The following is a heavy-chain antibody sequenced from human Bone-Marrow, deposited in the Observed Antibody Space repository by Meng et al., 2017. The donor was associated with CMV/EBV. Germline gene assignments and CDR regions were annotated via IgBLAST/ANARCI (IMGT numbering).Heavy chain of an antibody. D-gene: IGHD5-12*01. CDR2: IYYSGST. CDR1: GGSISSYY. Sequence: SETLSLTCTVSGGSISSYYWSWNRQPPGKGLEWIGYIYYSGSTNYNPSLKSRVTIPVDTSKNQSSLKLSSVPAADTPVYYCASTYSGYDFGFDYWGQGTLVTVSS. J-gene: IGHJ4*02. CDR3: ASTYSGYDFGFDY. V-gene: IGHV4-59*01.